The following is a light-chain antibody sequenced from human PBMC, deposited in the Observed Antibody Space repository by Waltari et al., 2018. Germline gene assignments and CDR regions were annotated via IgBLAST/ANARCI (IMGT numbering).Light chain of an antibody. CDR1: KFINTY. V-gene: IGKV1-39*01. CDR3: QQSFGNPPWT. CDR2: DSS. Sequence: DIPMAQSPYSLPASIGDGRTTPCRASKFINTYLNWYQHQPGEAPKLMIYDSSTLQIGVPSRFSGSGSGTDFTLTISSLQPEDIATYYCQQSFGNPPWTFGRGTKV. J-gene: IGKJ1*01.